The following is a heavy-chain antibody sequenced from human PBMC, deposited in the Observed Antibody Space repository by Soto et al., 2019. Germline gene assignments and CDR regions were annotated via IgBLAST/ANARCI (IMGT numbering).Heavy chain of an antibody. J-gene: IGHJ4*02. V-gene: IGHV3-23*01. Sequence: GGSLRLSCAASGFTFSSYAMSWVRQAPGKGLGWVSAISGSGGSTYYADSAKGRFTISRDNSKNTLYLQMNSLRAEDTAVYYCAKDMELLGSFDYWGKGTLVTVSS. D-gene: IGHD1-26*01. CDR2: ISGSGGST. CDR3: AKDMELLGSFDY. CDR1: GFTFSSYA.